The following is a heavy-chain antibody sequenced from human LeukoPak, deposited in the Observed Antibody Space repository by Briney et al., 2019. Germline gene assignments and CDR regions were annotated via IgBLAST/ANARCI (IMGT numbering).Heavy chain of an antibody. CDR1: GFTFSSYA. CDR3: AKDPYSGYASGWPNYFDY. Sequence: GGSLRLSCAASGFTFSSYAMSWVRQAPGKGLEWVSAISGSGGSTYYADSVKGWFTISRDNSKNTLYLQVNSLRAEDTAVYYCAKDPYSGYASGWPNYFDYWGQGTLVTVSS. D-gene: IGHD5-12*01. V-gene: IGHV3-23*01. CDR2: ISGSGGST. J-gene: IGHJ4*02.